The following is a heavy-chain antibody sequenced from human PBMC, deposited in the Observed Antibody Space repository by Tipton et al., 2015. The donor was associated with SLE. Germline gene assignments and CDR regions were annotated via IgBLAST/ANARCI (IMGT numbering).Heavy chain of an antibody. CDR2: IYYSGST. D-gene: IGHD7-27*01. V-gene: IGHV4-39*01. J-gene: IGHJ4*02. Sequence: TLSLTCTVSGGSISSSSYYWGWIRQPPGKGLEWIGSIYYSGSTYYNPPLKSRVTISVDTSKNQFSLKLSSVTAADTAVYYCATILTGSIDYWGQGTLVTVSS. CDR3: ATILTGSIDY. CDR1: GGSISSSSYY.